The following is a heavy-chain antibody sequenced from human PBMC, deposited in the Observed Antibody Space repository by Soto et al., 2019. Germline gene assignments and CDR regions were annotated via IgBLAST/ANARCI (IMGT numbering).Heavy chain of an antibody. CDR1: GFSFSDYF. CDR3: ARDRIAAARYYFDC. J-gene: IGHJ4*02. V-gene: IGHV1-2*02. Sequence: ASVKVSCKASGFSFSDYFMHWVRQAPGQGLEWMGWINPNSGGTNYAQKFQGRVTMTRDTSISTAYMELSRLRSDDTAVYYCARDRIAAARYYFDCWGQGTLVTV. CDR2: INPNSGGT. D-gene: IGHD6-13*01.